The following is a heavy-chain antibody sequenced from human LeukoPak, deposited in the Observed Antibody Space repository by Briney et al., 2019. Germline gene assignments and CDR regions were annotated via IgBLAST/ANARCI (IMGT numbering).Heavy chain of an antibody. D-gene: IGHD3-10*01. V-gene: IGHV1-69*01. CDR2: IIPIFGTA. CDR1: GGTFSSYA. J-gene: IGHJ6*04. Sequence: ASVKVSCKASGGTFSSYAISWVRQAPGQGLEWMGGIIPIFGTANYVQKFQGRVTITADESTSTAYMELSSLRSEDTAVYYCARGPLYGLGSYYTNPNSDALTEDPYYYYYGMDVWGKGTRSPSPQ. CDR3: ARGPLYGLGSYYTNPNSDALTEDPYYYYYGMDV.